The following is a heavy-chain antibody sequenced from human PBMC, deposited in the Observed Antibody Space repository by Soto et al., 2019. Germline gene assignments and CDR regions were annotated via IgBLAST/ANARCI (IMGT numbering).Heavy chain of an antibody. CDR2: IWYDGSNK. J-gene: IGHJ4*02. V-gene: IGHV3-33*01. Sequence: QVQLVESGGGVVQPGRSLRLSCAASGFTFSSYGMHWVRKAPGKGLEWVAVIWYDGSNKYYADSVKGRFTISRDNSKNTLYLQMNSLRAEDTAVYYCARGVADYEPVSSIDYWGQGTLVTVSS. CDR3: ARGVADYEPVSSIDY. D-gene: IGHD4-17*01. CDR1: GFTFSSYG.